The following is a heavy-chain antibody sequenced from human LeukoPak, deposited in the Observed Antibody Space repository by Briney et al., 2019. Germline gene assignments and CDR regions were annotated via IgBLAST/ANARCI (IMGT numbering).Heavy chain of an antibody. V-gene: IGHV3-30-3*01. CDR1: GFTFSSYA. Sequence: PGRSLRLSCAASGFTFSSYAMHWVRQAPGKGLEWVAVISYDGSNKYYADSVKGRFTISRDNSKNTLYLQMSSLRAEDTAVYYCARSYSGLTADYWGQGTLVTVSS. CDR2: ISYDGSNK. D-gene: IGHD2-21*01. CDR3: ARSYSGLTADY. J-gene: IGHJ4*02.